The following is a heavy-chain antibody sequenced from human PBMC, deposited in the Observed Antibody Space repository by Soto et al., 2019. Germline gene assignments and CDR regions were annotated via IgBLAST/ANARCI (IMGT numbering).Heavy chain of an antibody. V-gene: IGHV4-30-4*01. CDR1: GGSISSGDYY. CDR3: AREVAAAGRTYYYYYGMDV. CDR2: IYYSGST. J-gene: IGHJ6*02. Sequence: SETLSLTCTVSGGSISSGDYYWSWIRQPPGKGLEWIGYIYYSGSTYYNPSPKSRVTISVDTSKNQFSLKLSSVTAADTAVYYCAREVAAAGRTYYYYYGMDVWGQGTTVTVSS. D-gene: IGHD6-13*01.